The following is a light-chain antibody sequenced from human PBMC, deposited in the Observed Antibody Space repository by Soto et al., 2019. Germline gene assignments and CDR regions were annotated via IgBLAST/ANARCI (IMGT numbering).Light chain of an antibody. CDR3: QHYNSYPDA. J-gene: IGKJ1*01. V-gene: IGKV1-5*03. CDR2: VAS. Sequence: DIQMTQSPATLSVSPGYRFTLTCRSSQIISRWLAWYQQKPGKAPNLLIYVASTLNSGVPSRFSGSGSGTEFTLTISSLQPDDFATYYCQHYNSYPDAFGQGTKVDIK. CDR1: QIISRW.